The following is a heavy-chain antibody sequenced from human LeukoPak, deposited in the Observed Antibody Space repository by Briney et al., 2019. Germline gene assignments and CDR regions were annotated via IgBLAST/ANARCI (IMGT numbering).Heavy chain of an antibody. CDR2: IYPGDSDT. V-gene: IGHV5-51*01. CDR3: ARLQQQLAPDY. Sequence: GESLKISCKGSGYSFSTYWIGWVRQMPGKGLEWMGIIYPGDSDTRYSPSFQGQVTISVDKSINTAYLQWSSLKASDTALYYCARLQQQLAPDYWGQGTLVTVSS. CDR1: GYSFSTYW. D-gene: IGHD6-13*01. J-gene: IGHJ4*02.